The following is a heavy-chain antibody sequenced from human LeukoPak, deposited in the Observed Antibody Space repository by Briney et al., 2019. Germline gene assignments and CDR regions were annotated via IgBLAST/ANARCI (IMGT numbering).Heavy chain of an antibody. CDR1: GFTFSNYA. D-gene: IGHD6-13*01. CDR2: ISGSGFST. J-gene: IGHJ5*02. Sequence: GGSLRLSCAASGFTFSNYAMNWVRQAPGKGLEWVSAISGSGFSTYYADSVKGRCTISRNNSKNTLYLQMNSLRAEDTAVYYCAKGPTAVAPWGQGTLVTVSS. CDR3: AKGPTAVAP. V-gene: IGHV3-23*01.